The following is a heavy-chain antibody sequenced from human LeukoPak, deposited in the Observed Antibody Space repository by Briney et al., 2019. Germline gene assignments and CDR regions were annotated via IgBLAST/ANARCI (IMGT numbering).Heavy chain of an antibody. CDR2: ISPYNGNT. V-gene: IGHV1-18*01. CDR1: GYTFTDYG. Sequence: ASGKVSCKTSGYTFTDYGFSWVRQAPGQGLEWMGWISPYNGNTRYTQKFQDRVTMTTDTSAGTAYMELRSLRSDDTAVYYCARDPRHMVTTKYNAFDIWGQGTMVTVSS. J-gene: IGHJ3*02. CDR3: ARDPRHMVTTKYNAFDI. D-gene: IGHD4-17*01.